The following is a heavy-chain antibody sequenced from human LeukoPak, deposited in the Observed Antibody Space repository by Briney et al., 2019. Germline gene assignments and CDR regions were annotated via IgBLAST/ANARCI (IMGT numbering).Heavy chain of an antibody. J-gene: IGHJ5*02. CDR3: ARGGVWSGFDDWFDP. CDR2: IYYSGST. Sequence: PSETLSLTCTVSGGSISSYYWGWIRQPPGKGLEWIGSIYYSGSTYYNPSLKSRVTISVDTSKNQFSLKLSSVTAADTAVYYCARGGVWSGFDDWFDPWGQGTLVTVSS. D-gene: IGHD3-3*01. V-gene: IGHV4-39*01. CDR1: GGSISSYY.